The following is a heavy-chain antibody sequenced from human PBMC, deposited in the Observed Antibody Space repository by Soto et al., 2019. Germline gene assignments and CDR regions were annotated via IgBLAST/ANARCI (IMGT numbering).Heavy chain of an antibody. CDR3: AKADYHCSGGSCYSDSPYYYYGMDV. J-gene: IGHJ6*02. V-gene: IGHV3-30*18. CDR2: ISYDGSNK. Sequence: PGGSLRLSCAASGFTFSSYGMHWVRQAPGKGLEWVAVISYDGSNKYYADSVKGRFTISRDNSKNTLYLQMNSLRAEDTAVYYCAKADYHCSGGSCYSDSPYYYYGMDVWGQGTTVTVSS. CDR1: GFTFSSYG. D-gene: IGHD2-15*01.